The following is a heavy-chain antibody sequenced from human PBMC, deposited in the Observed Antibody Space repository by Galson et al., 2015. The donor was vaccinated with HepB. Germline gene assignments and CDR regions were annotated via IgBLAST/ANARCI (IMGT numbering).Heavy chain of an antibody. CDR2: MNPNSGNT. CDR3: ARDNYESRSSSRPGAGY. Sequence: SVKVSCKASGYTFSSYDINWVRQATGQGLEWMGWMNPNSGNTGYAQKFQGRVTMTRNTSISTAYMELSSLRSEDTAVYYCARDNYESRSSSRPGAGYWGQGTLVTVSS. CDR1: GYTFSSYD. J-gene: IGHJ4*02. V-gene: IGHV1-8*01. D-gene: IGHD6-13*01.